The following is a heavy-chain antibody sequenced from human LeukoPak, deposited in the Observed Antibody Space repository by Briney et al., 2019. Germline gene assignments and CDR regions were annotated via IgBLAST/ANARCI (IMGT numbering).Heavy chain of an antibody. CDR3: AKGYRVTRAAFDI. Sequence: GGSLRLSCAASGFTFSIYSMNWVRQAPGKGLEWVSYISSSGSTIYYADSVKGRFTISRDNSKNTLYLQMNSLRAEDTAVYYCAKGYRVTRAAFDIWGQGTMVTVSS. V-gene: IGHV3-48*01. J-gene: IGHJ3*02. CDR2: ISSSGSTI. D-gene: IGHD2-21*02. CDR1: GFTFSIYS.